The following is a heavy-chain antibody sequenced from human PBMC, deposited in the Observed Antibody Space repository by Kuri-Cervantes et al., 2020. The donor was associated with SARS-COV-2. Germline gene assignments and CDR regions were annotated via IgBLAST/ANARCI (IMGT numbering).Heavy chain of an antibody. CDR2: INPNSGGT. CDR3: ARKSYDFWSGYPQTYYYYYMDV. Sequence: ASVKVSCKASGYTFTGYYMHWVRQAPGQGLEWMGWINPNSGGTNYAQKFQGRVTMTRDTSISTAYMELSRLRSGDTAVYYCARKSYDFWSGYPQTYYYYYMDVWGKGTTVTVSS. D-gene: IGHD3-3*01. V-gene: IGHV1-2*02. CDR1: GYTFTGYY. J-gene: IGHJ6*03.